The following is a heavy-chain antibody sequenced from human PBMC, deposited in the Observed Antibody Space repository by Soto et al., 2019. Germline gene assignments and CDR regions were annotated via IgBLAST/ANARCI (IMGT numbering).Heavy chain of an antibody. J-gene: IGHJ4*02. V-gene: IGHV4-34*01. Sequence: SETLSLTCAVSGGSFSAYSWTWIRQPPGTGLEWIGEINHSGSTNYNPSLKSRVTISVDTSKNQFSLKLTSETAADTAVYYCARDKITGLFDYWGQGTXVTVSS. CDR1: GGSFSAYS. D-gene: IGHD2-8*02. CDR3: ARDKITGLFDY. CDR2: INHSGST.